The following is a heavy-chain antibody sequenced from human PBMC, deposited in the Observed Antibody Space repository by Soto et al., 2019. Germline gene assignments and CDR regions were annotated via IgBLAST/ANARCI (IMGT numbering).Heavy chain of an antibody. CDR3: ARGLGYYGSGSYGNLQGYYYMDV. CDR1: GGSFSGYY. D-gene: IGHD3-10*01. CDR2: INHSGST. Sequence: SETLSLTCAVYGGSFSGYYWSWIRQPPGKGLEWIGEINHSGSTNYNPSLKSRVTISVDTSKNQFSLKLSSVTAADTAVYYCARGLGYYGSGSYGNLQGYYYMDVWGKGTTVTVSS. J-gene: IGHJ6*03. V-gene: IGHV4-34*01.